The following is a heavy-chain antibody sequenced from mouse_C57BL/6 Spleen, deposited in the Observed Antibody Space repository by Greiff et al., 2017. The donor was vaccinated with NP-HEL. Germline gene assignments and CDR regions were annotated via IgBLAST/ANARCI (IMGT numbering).Heavy chain of an antibody. CDR2: IYPGDGDT. Sequence: VQGVESGPELVKPGASVKISCKASGYAFSSSWMNWVKQRPGKGLEWIGRIYPGDGDTNYNGKFKGKATLTADKSSSTAYMQLSSLTSEDSAVYFCARGSSSWDAMDYWGQGTSLTVSS. V-gene: IGHV1-82*01. CDR3: ARGSSSWDAMDY. J-gene: IGHJ4*01. D-gene: IGHD1-1*01. CDR1: GYAFSSSW.